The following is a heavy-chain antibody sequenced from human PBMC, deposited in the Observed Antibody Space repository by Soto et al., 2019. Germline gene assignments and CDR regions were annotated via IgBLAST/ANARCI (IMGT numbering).Heavy chain of an antibody. CDR2: IRGFSPYT. V-gene: IGHV3-21*01. D-gene: IGHD6-13*01. CDR3: ARVGVVTAAGTSDY. J-gene: IGHJ4*02. Sequence: GGSLRLSCVGSGFTFMSYTMNWVRQAPGKGLEWVSGIRGFSPYTFYADSVKGRFTISRDNAKNSLYLQMNSLRAEDTAVYYCARVGVVTAAGTSDYWGQGTPVTVSS. CDR1: GFTFMSYT.